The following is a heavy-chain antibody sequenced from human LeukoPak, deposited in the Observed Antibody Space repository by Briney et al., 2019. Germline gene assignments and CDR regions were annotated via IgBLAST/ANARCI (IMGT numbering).Heavy chain of an antibody. CDR2: IWYDGSNK. V-gene: IGHV3-33*01. J-gene: IGHJ4*02. CDR1: GFTFSSYG. CDR3: ARDGQLIPFDY. Sequence: PGRSLRLSCAASGFTFSSYGMHWVRQAPGKGLEWVAVIWYDGSNKYYADSVKGRFTISRDNSKNTLYLQMNSLRAEDTAVYYCARDGQLIPFDYWGQGTLVTVSS. D-gene: IGHD6-6*01.